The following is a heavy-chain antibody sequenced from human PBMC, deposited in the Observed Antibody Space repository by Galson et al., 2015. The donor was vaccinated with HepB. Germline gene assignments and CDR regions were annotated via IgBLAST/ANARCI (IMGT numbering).Heavy chain of an antibody. Sequence: SVKVSCKASGGTFSSYAISWVRQAPGQGLEWMGGIIPIFGTANYAQKFQGRVTITADESTSTAYMELSSLRSEDTAVYYCARGEAAMGIAAAGKYYFDYWGQGTLVTVSS. D-gene: IGHD6-13*01. CDR3: ARGEAAMGIAAAGKYYFDY. CDR1: GGTFSSYA. J-gene: IGHJ4*02. CDR2: IIPIFGTA. V-gene: IGHV1-69*13.